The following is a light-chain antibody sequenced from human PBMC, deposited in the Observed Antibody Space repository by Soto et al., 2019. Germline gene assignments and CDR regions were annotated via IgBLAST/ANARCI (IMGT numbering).Light chain of an antibody. V-gene: IGLV2-14*01. Sequence: QSALTQPASVSGSPGQSITISCTGTSSDVGGYNYVSWYQQHPGKAPKLMIYDVSNRPSGVSNRFSGSKSGNTASLTISGLQAEDEADYYCSSYTSSSTVYVFGTGTKVPVL. CDR2: DVS. J-gene: IGLJ1*01. CDR1: SSDVGGYNY. CDR3: SSYTSSSTVYV.